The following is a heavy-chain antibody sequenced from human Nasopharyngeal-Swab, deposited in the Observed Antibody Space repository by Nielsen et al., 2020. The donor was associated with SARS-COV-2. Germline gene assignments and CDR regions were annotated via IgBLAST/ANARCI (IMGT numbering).Heavy chain of an antibody. Sequence: GGSLRLSCAASGFTFSDYYMSWIRQAPGKGLEWVSSISSSGSTIYYADSVKGRFTISRDNAKHSLYLQMNSLRAEDTAVYYCARDRYSSSWYGPIDYWGQGTLVTVSS. CDR3: ARDRYSSSWYGPIDY. D-gene: IGHD6-13*01. CDR2: ISSSGSTI. CDR1: GFTFSDYY. J-gene: IGHJ4*02. V-gene: IGHV3-11*01.